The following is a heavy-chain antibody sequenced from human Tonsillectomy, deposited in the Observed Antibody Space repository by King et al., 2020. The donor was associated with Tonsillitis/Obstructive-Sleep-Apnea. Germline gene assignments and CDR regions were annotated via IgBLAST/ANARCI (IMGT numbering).Heavy chain of an antibody. CDR2: INHSGST. J-gene: IGHJ3*02. V-gene: IGHV4-34*01. CDR3: ARGGNLKNVRKRGAFDI. D-gene: IGHD1-1*01. CDR1: GGSFSGYY. Sequence: VQLQQWGAGLLKPSETLSLTCAVYGGSFSGYYWSWIRQPPGKGLEWIGEINHSGSTNYNPSLKSRVTISVDTSKNQFSLKLGSVPAADPAVYYCARGGNLKNVRKRGAFDIWGQGTMVTVSS.